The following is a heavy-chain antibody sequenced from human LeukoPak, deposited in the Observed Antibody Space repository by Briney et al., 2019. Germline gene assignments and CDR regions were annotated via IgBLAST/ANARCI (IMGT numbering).Heavy chain of an antibody. CDR2: MSPNSGNT. J-gene: IGHJ5*02. Sequence: ASVKVSCKTSGYSFSSYDLNWVRQATGQGLEWMGWMSPNSGNTGYAQKFQGRVTMTRNTSISTAYMELSSLRSEDTAVYYCALKLGYCSSTSCYHRVSWFDPWGQGTLVTVSS. CDR3: ALKLGYCSSTSCYHRVSWFDP. CDR1: GYSFSSYD. D-gene: IGHD2-2*01. V-gene: IGHV1-8*01.